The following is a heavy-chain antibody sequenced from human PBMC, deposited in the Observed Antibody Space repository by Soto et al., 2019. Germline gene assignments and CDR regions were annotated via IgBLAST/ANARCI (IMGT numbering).Heavy chain of an antibody. J-gene: IGHJ4*02. V-gene: IGHV1-18*01. CDR3: ARDRGSYALDY. Sequence: QVQLVQSGAEVKKPGASVKVSCNASGYTFTSYGIIWVRQAPGQGLEWMGWISAYNGNTHYAQKLQGRVTMTTDTSTSKADMELRSLRSDDTAVYYCARDRGSYALDYWGQGTLVTVSS. CDR2: ISAYNGNT. CDR1: GYTFTSYG. D-gene: IGHD1-26*01.